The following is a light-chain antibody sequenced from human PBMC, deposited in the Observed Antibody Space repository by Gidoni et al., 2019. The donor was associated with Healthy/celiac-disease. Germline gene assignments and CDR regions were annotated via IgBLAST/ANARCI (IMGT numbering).Light chain of an antibody. CDR1: QSVSSN. V-gene: IGKV3D-15*03. Sequence: DIVITPSPATLSVSPGERATLSCRASQSVSSNLAWYKQKPGQAPRLLIYGASIRATGIPARFSGSGSGTEFTLTISILQSEDFAVYYCQHYNNWPPWTFGQGTKVEIK. J-gene: IGKJ1*01. CDR2: GAS. CDR3: QHYNNWPPWT.